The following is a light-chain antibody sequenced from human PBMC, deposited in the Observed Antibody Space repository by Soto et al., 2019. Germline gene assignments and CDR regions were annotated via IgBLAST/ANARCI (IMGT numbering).Light chain of an antibody. CDR1: SSDVGGYNY. CDR3: SSYAGRNTYV. Sequence: QSVLTQPPSASGSPGQSVTFSCTGTSSDVGGYNYVSWYQQHPGKAPKLMIYEVSKRPSGVPDRFSGSKSGNAASLTVSGLQDEDEADYYCSSYAGRNTYVFGTGTKVTVL. CDR2: EVS. J-gene: IGLJ1*01. V-gene: IGLV2-8*01.